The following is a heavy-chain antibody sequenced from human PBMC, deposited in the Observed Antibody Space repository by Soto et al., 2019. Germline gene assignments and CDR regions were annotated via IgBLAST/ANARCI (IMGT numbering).Heavy chain of an antibody. CDR1: GGSISSYY. Sequence: PSETLSLTCTVSGGSISSYYWSWIRQPPGKGLEWIGYIYYSGSTNYNPSLKSRVTISVDTSKNQFSLKLSSVTAADTAVYYCARRHSEDYYYYYMDVWGKGTTVT. J-gene: IGHJ6*03. CDR2: IYYSGST. CDR3: ARRHSEDYYYYYMDV. V-gene: IGHV4-59*01.